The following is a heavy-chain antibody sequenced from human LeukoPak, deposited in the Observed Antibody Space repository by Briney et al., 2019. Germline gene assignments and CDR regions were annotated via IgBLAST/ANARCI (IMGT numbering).Heavy chain of an antibody. CDR3: ARDTIDYCSTTNCYYFDN. D-gene: IGHD2-2*01. V-gene: IGHV4-34*01. J-gene: IGHJ4*02. Sequence: PSETLSLTCAVYGGSFSGYYWSWIRQPPGKGLEWIGEINHSGSTYYNPSLKSRVTLSVETSANQFSLKLNSVTAADTAVYYCARDTIDYCSTTNCYYFDNWGQGTLVTVSS. CDR2: INHSGST. CDR1: GGSFSGYY.